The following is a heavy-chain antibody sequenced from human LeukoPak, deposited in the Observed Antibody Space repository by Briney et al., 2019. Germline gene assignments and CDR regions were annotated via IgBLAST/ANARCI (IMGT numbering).Heavy chain of an antibody. CDR3: ASGYSSSWYLPPYY. CDR2: INPNGGGT. D-gene: IGHD6-13*01. J-gene: IGHJ4*02. V-gene: IGHV1-2*02. CDR1: GYTFTGYY. Sequence: ASVKVSCKASGYTFTGYYMHWVRQAPGQGLEWMGWINPNGGGTNYAQKFQGRVTMTTDTSTSTAYMELRSLRSDDTAVYYCASGYSSSWYLPPYYWGQGTLVTVSS.